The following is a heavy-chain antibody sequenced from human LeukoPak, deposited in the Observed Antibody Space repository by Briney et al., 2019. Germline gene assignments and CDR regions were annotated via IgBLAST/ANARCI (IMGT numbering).Heavy chain of an antibody. D-gene: IGHD5-24*01. V-gene: IGHV4-4*07. CDR1: GGSISTFF. CDR3: ARASRDGYNLYYFDY. J-gene: IGHJ4*02. CDR2: IYTGTT. Sequence: SETLSLTCTVSGGSISTFFWTWIRQSAGKGLEWIGRIYTGTTYYNPSLESRATISVDTSNNRFSLKLTSLTAADTAVYYCARASRDGYNLYYFDYWGQGTLVTVSS.